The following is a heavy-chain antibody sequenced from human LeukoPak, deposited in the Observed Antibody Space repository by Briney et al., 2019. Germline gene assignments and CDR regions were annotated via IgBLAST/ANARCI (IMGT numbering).Heavy chain of an antibody. CDR1: GGTFSSYA. CDR2: IIPIFGTA. V-gene: IGHV1-69*06. Sequence: ASVKVSCKASGGTFSSYAISWVRQAPGQGLEWMGGIIPIFGTANYAQKFQGRVTITADKSTSTAYMELSSLRSVDTAVYYCARGHNYYDSSGYNDYWGQGTLVTVSS. CDR3: ARGHNYYDSSGYNDY. J-gene: IGHJ4*02. D-gene: IGHD3-22*01.